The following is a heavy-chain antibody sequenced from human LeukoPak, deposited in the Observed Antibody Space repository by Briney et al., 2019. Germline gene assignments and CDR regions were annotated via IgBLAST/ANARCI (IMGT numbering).Heavy chain of an antibody. CDR1: EFTLSSYA. CDR3: AKAVDGRGYYFERGADF. V-gene: IGHV3-23*01. J-gene: IGHJ4*02. CDR2: ISGNGAHS. D-gene: IGHD3-22*01. Sequence: GGSLRLSCAASEFTLSSYAMSWVRQAPGKGLEWVSSISGNGAHSYYADSVKGRFTISRDFSRNAVYLQMSSLRVEDTAEYYCAKAVDGRGYYFERGADFWGQGTMVTDSS.